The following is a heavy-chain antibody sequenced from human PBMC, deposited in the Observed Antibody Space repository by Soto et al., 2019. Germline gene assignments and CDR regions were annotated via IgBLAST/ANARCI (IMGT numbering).Heavy chain of an antibody. D-gene: IGHD2-2*01. CDR3: ASVPDR. CDR2: IYHSGST. CDR1: GGSISSGGYS. Sequence: QLQLQESGSGLVKPSQTLSLTCAVSGGSISSGGYSWSWIRQPPGKGLEWIGYIYHSGSTYYNPSFTCRVPISVDRAKTQCSLKVSCVTGAETAVYYCASVPDRWGQGTMVTVSS. V-gene: IGHV4-30-2*01. J-gene: IGHJ5*02.